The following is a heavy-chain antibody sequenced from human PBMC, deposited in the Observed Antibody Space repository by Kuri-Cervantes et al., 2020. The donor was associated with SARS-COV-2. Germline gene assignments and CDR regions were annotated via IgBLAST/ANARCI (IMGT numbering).Heavy chain of an antibody. CDR2: IWYDGSNK. V-gene: IGHV3-33*01. J-gene: IGHJ6*02. CDR3: ARESKYPMMYYYYGMDV. CDR1: GFTFSSYG. Sequence: GESLKISWAASGFTFSSYGMHWVRQAPGKGLEWVAVIWYDGSNKYYADSVKGRFTISRDNSKNTLYLQMNSLRAEDTAVYYCARESKYPMMYYYYGMDVWGQGTTVTVSS. D-gene: IGHD3-22*01.